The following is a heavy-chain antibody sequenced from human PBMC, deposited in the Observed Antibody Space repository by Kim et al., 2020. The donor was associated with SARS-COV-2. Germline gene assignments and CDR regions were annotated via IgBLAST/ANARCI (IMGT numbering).Heavy chain of an antibody. V-gene: IGHV4-61*01. D-gene: IGHD6-13*01. Sequence: SETLSLTCTVSGGSVSSGSYYWSWIRQPPGKGLEWIGYIYYSGSTNYNPSLKSRVTISVDTSKNQFSLKLSSVTAADTAVYYCALAAAGYDYWGQGTLVTVSS. CDR1: GGSVSSGSYY. J-gene: IGHJ4*02. CDR3: ALAAAGYDY. CDR2: IYYSGST.